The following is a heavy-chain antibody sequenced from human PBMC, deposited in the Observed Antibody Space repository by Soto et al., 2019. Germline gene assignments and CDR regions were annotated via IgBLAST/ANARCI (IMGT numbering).Heavy chain of an antibody. Sequence: SETLSLTCTVSGGSISSGGYYWSWIRQHPGKGLEWIGYIYYSGSTYYNPSLKSRVTISVDTSKNQFSLKLSSVTAADTAVYYCAREEVVAATTAFDYWGQGTLVTVSS. CDR2: IYYSGST. D-gene: IGHD2-15*01. CDR1: GGSISSGGYY. V-gene: IGHV4-31*03. CDR3: AREEVVAATTAFDY. J-gene: IGHJ4*02.